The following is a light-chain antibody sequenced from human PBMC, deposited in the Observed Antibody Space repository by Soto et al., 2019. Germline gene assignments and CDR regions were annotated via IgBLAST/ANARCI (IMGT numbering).Light chain of an antibody. J-gene: IGKJ3*01. CDR3: QQYHSYPFT. CDR2: DAS. CDR1: ESISGW. V-gene: IGKV1-5*01. Sequence: DIEMTQSPSTLSASIGDGVTITCRASESISGWLAWYQQQPGKAPKLLIYDASNLESGVPSRFSGSGSGTEFTLAISSLQPDDFATYYCQQYHSYPFTFGPGTKVDIK.